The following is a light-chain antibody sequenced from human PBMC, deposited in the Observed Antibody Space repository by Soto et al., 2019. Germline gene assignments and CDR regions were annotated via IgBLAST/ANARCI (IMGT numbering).Light chain of an antibody. CDR1: QSISSW. CDR2: KAS. Sequence: DIQMTQSPSTLSASVGDRVTITCRASQSISSWLAWYQQKPGKAPKLLIYKASSLESGGSSRFSGSGSGTEFTLTISSLQPDDFATDYCKQYNSYSWTFGQGSKVDI. CDR3: KQYNSYSWT. V-gene: IGKV1-5*03. J-gene: IGKJ1*01.